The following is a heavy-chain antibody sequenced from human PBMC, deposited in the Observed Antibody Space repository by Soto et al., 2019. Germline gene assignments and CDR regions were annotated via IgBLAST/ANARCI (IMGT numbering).Heavy chain of an antibody. CDR2: INSDGSST. CDR3: ARDLVVVTAIENYYYYGMDV. D-gene: IGHD2-21*02. J-gene: IGHJ6*02. CDR1: GFTFSSYW. Sequence: EVQLVESGGGLVQPGGSLRLSCAASGFTFSSYWMHWVRQAPGKGLVWVSRINSDGSSTSYADFVKGRFTISRDNAKNTLYLQMNSLRAEDTAVYYCARDLVVVTAIENYYYYGMDVWGQGTTVTVSS. V-gene: IGHV3-74*01.